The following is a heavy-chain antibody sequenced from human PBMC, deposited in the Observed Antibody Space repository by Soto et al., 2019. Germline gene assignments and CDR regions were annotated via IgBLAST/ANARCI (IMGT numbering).Heavy chain of an antibody. CDR2: IGTLSDT. D-gene: IGHD3-10*01. V-gene: IGHV3-13*01. Sequence: QPGGSLRLSCAGSGSTFSTFDIHWVRQAPGKGLEWVSGIGTLSDTFYAASVQGRFTISRQNAKNSVYLQMNSLRAGDTAFYYCARGRSFSYDSTPPPMFDPWGQGTLVTVSS. CDR3: ARGRSFSYDSTPPPMFDP. J-gene: IGHJ5*02. CDR1: GSTFSTFD.